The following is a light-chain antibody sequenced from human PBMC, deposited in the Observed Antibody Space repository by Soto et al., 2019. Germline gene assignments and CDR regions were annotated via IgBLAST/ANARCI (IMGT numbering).Light chain of an antibody. Sequence: EIVLTQSPGTLSLSPWERATLSWRASQSVSSNYLAWDQQKPGQAPRLLIYGASSRATGIPDRFSGSGSGTDFTLTISRLEPEDFAAYYCQQYGRSLPITFGQGTRLEIK. V-gene: IGKV3-20*01. CDR1: QSVSSNY. CDR2: GAS. CDR3: QQYGRSLPIT. J-gene: IGKJ5*01.